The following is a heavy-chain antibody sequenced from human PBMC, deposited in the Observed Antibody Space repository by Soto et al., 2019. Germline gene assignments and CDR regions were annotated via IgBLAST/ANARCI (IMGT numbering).Heavy chain of an antibody. CDR3: ARPPSMGALDI. CDR2: IYYVVNT. J-gene: IGHJ3*02. CDR1: GDSISSSSYS. Sequence: SETLSLTCIVSGDSISSSSYSWAWIRQPPGKGLEWIGTIYYVVNTYYNPSLKSRVTISVDTSKNQFSLELTSVTAADTAVYFCARPPSMGALDIWGQGTMVTVSS. D-gene: IGHD3-10*01. V-gene: IGHV4-39*01.